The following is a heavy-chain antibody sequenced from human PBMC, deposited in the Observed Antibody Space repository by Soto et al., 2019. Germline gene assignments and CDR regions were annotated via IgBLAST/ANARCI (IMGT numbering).Heavy chain of an antibody. J-gene: IGHJ5*02. CDR1: GFTFSSYE. Sequence: SLRLSCAASGFTFSSYEMNWVRQAPGKGLEWVSYISSSGSTIYYEDSVKGRFTISRDNAKNSLYLQMNSLRAEDTAVYYCARERCSSTSCYSPWFDPWGQGTLVTVSS. V-gene: IGHV3-48*03. CDR3: ARERCSSTSCYSPWFDP. D-gene: IGHD2-2*02. CDR2: ISSSGSTI.